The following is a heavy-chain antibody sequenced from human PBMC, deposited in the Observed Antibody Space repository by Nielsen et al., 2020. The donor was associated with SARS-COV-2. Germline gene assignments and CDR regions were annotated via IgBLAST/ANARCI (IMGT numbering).Heavy chain of an antibody. CDR2: ISYDGSNK. CDR3: AKDRAMVGFTGFDP. V-gene: IGHV3-30*18. D-gene: IGHD3-10*02. J-gene: IGHJ5*02. CDR1: RFTFSDYG. Sequence: GRSLRLSCAASRFTFSDYGIHWVRQAPGKGLEWVAVISYDGSNKYYADSVKGRFTISRDNSKNTLYLQMNSLRAEDTAVYYCAKDRAMVGFTGFDPWGQGTLVTVSS.